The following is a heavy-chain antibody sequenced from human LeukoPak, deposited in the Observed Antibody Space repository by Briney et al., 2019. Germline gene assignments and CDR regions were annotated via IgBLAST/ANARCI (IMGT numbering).Heavy chain of an antibody. J-gene: IGHJ6*02. D-gene: IGHD5-12*01. CDR1: GINFRGYW. CDR2: SSGDGRTM. CDR3: ARGDGVATRYYYGLDV. Sequence: GGSLRLSCAVSGINFRGYWMAWVRQAPGKGLEWVSYSSGDGRTMYYADSVKGRFTISRDSGTNSLYLQMNGLRAEDTAVYYCARGDGVATRYYYGLDVWGQGTTVTVSS. V-gene: IGHV3-48*04.